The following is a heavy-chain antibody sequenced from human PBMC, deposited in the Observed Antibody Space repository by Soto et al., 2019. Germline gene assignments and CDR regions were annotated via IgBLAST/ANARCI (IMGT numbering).Heavy chain of an antibody. Sequence: GGSLRLSCAASGFTFSSYAMSWVRQAPGKGLEWVSAISGSGGSTYYADSVKGRFTISRDNSKNTLYLQMNRLRAEDTAVYYCARDSGAVAERWFDPWGQGTLVTVSS. V-gene: IGHV3-23*01. J-gene: IGHJ5*02. D-gene: IGHD6-19*01. CDR1: GFTFSSYA. CDR2: ISGSGGST. CDR3: ARDSGAVAERWFDP.